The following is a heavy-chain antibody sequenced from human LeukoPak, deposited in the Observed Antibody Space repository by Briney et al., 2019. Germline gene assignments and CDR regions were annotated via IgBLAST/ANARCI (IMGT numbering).Heavy chain of an antibody. D-gene: IGHD3-10*01. J-gene: IGHJ5*02. Sequence: SSETLSLTCTVSGYSISSGHYWGWIRQPPGKGLEWIGSMYHSGSTYYNPPLKSRVTISEDTSKNQFSLKLRSVTAADTAVYYCARGPRFGELLWHWFDPWGQGTLVTVSS. CDR2: MYHSGST. CDR3: ARGPRFGELLWHWFDP. CDR1: GYSISSGHY. V-gene: IGHV4-38-2*02.